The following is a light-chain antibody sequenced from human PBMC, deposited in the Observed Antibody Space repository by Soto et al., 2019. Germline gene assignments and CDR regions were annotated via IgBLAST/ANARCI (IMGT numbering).Light chain of an antibody. CDR3: QQTYSPYT. Sequence: DIQMTQSPSSLSASVGDRVTITCRASQGISPYLNWYQQKPGEAPKLLIYVASTLQSGVSSRFSSSGSGTDFTLTISSLQPEDFATYYCQQTYSPYTFGQWTKLEIK. CDR1: QGISPY. CDR2: VAS. J-gene: IGKJ2*01. V-gene: IGKV1-39*01.